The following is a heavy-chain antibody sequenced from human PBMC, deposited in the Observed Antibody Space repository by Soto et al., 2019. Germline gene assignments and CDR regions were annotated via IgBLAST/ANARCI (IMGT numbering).Heavy chain of an antibody. V-gene: IGHV3-30*18. Sequence: GGSLRLSCAASGFTFSSYGMHWVRQAPGKGLEWVAVISYDGSNKYYADSVKGRFTISRDNSKNTLYLQMNILRAEDTAVYYCAKDGNRYNFGYYFDFWGQGTLVTVSS. CDR3: AKDGNRYNFGYYFDF. D-gene: IGHD5-18*01. J-gene: IGHJ4*02. CDR2: ISYDGSNK. CDR1: GFTFSSYG.